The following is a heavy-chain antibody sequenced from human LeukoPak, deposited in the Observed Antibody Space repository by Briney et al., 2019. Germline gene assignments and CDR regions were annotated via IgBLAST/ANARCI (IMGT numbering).Heavy chain of an antibody. CDR3: TRHANIGVEPVATGATNWFDP. D-gene: IGHD2-2*01. Sequence: PGGSLRLSCAASGFTSSSYSMNWARQAPGKGLEWVSSISSDSNYRFYADSVKGRFTISRDNAKNSQYLQMNSLRAEDTAVYYCTRHANIGVEPVATGATNWFDPWGQGTLVTISS. CDR2: ISSDSNYR. CDR1: GFTSSSYS. V-gene: IGHV3-21*01. J-gene: IGHJ5*02.